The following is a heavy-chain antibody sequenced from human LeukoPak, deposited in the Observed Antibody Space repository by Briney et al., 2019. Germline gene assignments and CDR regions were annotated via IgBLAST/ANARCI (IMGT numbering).Heavy chain of an antibody. D-gene: IGHD4-17*01. Sequence: ASVKVSCKASGYTFTGYYMHWVRQAPGQRLEWMGWINPNSGGTNYAQKFQGRVTMTRDTSISTAYMELSRLRSDDTAVYYCASYDYGDYGFDPWGQGTLVTVSS. CDR3: ASYDYGDYGFDP. V-gene: IGHV1-2*02. J-gene: IGHJ5*02. CDR1: GYTFTGYY. CDR2: INPNSGGT.